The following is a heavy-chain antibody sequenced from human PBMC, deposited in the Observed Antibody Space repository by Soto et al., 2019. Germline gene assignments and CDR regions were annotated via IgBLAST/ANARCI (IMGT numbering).Heavy chain of an antibody. CDR2: ISHDGSNK. V-gene: IGHV3-30*18. CDR1: GFFFSSYG. CDR3: AKLSNSGYFPYYYNYAMDV. J-gene: IGHJ6*02. Sequence: QVQLVESGGGVVQPGRSLRLSCAASGFFFSSYGLHWVRQAPGKGLEWVAIISHDGSNKNYVDSVKGRFSISRDNSKNTLHLQMNSLRAEDTAVYYCAKLSNSGYFPYYYNYAMDVWGQGTTVTVSS. D-gene: IGHD3-22*01.